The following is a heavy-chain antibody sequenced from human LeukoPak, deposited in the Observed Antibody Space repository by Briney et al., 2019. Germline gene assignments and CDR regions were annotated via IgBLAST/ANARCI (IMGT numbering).Heavy chain of an antibody. Sequence: SETLCLTCTVSGGSMSSYYWSWIRQPPGKGLEWIGYIYYSGSTKYNPSLKSRVTISVDTSKNQFSLKLSSVTAADTAVYYCARGARAGYNLEPFESWGQGTLVTVSS. CDR2: IYYSGST. D-gene: IGHD5-24*01. V-gene: IGHV4-59*08. CDR1: GGSMSSYY. J-gene: IGHJ4*02. CDR3: ARGARAGYNLEPFES.